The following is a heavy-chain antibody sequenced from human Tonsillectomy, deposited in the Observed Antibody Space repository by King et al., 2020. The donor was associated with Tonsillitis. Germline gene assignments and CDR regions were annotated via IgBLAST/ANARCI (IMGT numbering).Heavy chain of an antibody. CDR2: SKNKIKGYTT. CDR1: GFTFSDHD. J-gene: IGHJ4*02. D-gene: IGHD3-16*01. Sequence: QLVQSGGGLVQPQGSLRLSCTASGFTFSDHDMDWVRQAPGKGLEWVGRSKNKIKGYTTEYAASVKGRFTISRDASMNSLYLQLNSLKTEDTAVYYCAVFRRTWGYWGQGTLVTVSS. CDR3: AVFRRTWGY. V-gene: IGHV3-72*01.